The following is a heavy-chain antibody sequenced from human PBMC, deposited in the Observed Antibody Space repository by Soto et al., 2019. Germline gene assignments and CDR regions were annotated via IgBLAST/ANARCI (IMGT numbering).Heavy chain of an antibody. V-gene: IGHV4-39*07. Sequence: SQTLSLTCTVSGGSISSSSYYWGWIRQPPGKGLEWIGSIYYSGSTYYNPSLKSRVTISVDTSKNQFSLKLSSVTAADTAVYYCASPLTGDEGGVGLDIWGQGTMVTVSS. J-gene: IGHJ3*02. CDR1: GGSISSSSYY. CDR3: ASPLTGDEGGVGLDI. D-gene: IGHD7-27*01. CDR2: IYYSGST.